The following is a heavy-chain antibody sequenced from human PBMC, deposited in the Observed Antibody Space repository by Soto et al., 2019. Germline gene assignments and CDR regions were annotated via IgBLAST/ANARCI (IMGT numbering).Heavy chain of an antibody. D-gene: IGHD1-1*01. V-gene: IGHV1-18*01. CDR1: GYTFTNYG. CDR2: ISGYNGKT. Sequence: QVQLVQSGAEVKKPAASVKVSCKASGYTFTNYGISWVRQAPGQGLEWMGRISGYNGKTDYSHNFKGKITLTTNTSTSTAYMEVRSLRSDDTAVDYCARDGFMPNEIPVFRAKFDPWGQGTLVTVSS. CDR3: ARDGFMPNEIPVFRAKFDP. J-gene: IGHJ5*02.